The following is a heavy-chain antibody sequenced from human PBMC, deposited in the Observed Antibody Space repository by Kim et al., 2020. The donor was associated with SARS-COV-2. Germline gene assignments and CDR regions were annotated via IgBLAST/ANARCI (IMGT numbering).Heavy chain of an antibody. Sequence: ADSVKGRFTISRDNAKNTLYLQMNRLRAEDTAVYYCARAQRWLQNRHFDYWGQGTLVTVSS. V-gene: IGHV3-74*01. D-gene: IGHD5-12*01. CDR3: ARAQRWLQNRHFDY. J-gene: IGHJ4*02.